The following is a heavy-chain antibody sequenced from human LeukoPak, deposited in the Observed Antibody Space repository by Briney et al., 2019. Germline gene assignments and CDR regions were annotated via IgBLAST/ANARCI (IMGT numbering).Heavy chain of an antibody. CDR1: GYTFTSYY. Sequence: ASVTVSCKASGYTFTSYYMHWVRQAPGQGLEWMGIINPSGGSTSYAQKFQEGVTITRDMSTSTAYMELSSLRSEDTAVYYCAADLTDNWNLDYWGQGTLVTVSS. J-gene: IGHJ4*02. CDR3: AADLTDNWNLDY. V-gene: IGHV1-46*01. D-gene: IGHD1-20*01. CDR2: INPSGGST.